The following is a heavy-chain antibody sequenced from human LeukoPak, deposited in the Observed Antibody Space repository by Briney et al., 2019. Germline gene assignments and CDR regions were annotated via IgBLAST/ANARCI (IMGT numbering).Heavy chain of an antibody. Sequence: GGSLRLSCAASGFTFSCYSMNWVRQAPGKGLEWVSYISGGSSSIYYADSVKGRFTISRDNAKNSLYLQMNSLRAEDTAVYYCAISSGYSYGLNYWGQGTLVTVSS. CDR1: GFTFSCYS. CDR3: AISSGYSYGLNY. D-gene: IGHD5-18*01. V-gene: IGHV3-48*04. J-gene: IGHJ4*02. CDR2: ISGGSSSI.